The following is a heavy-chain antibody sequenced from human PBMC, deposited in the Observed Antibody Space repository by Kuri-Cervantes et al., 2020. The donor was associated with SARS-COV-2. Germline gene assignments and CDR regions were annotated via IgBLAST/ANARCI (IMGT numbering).Heavy chain of an antibody. D-gene: IGHD6-19*01. CDR2: IIPIFGTA. CDR3: ARDRGEQWLVSHYYYYGMDV. J-gene: IGHJ6*02. CDR1: GYTFTSYG. V-gene: IGHV1-69*06. Sequence: SVKVSCKASGYTFTSYGISWVRQAPGQGLEWMGGIIPIFGTANYAQKFQGRVTITADKSTSTAYMELSSPRSEDTAVYYCARDRGEQWLVSHYYYYGMDVWGQGTTVTVSS.